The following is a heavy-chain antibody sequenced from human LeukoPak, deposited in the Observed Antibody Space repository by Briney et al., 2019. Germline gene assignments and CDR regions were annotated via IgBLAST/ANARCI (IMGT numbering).Heavy chain of an antibody. V-gene: IGHV3-23*01. J-gene: IGHJ5*02. CDR1: GFTFSNYA. D-gene: IGHD3-3*01. CDR3: AKDYYDFWSGYSGSGWFDP. CDR2: ISNSGGTT. Sequence: PGGSLRLSCEASGFTFSNYAMSWVRQAPGKGLEWVSTISNSGGTTYYADFVKGRFTISRDNSKNTLYLQMNSLRAEDTAVYYCAKDYYDFWSGYSGSGWFDPWGQGTLVTVSS.